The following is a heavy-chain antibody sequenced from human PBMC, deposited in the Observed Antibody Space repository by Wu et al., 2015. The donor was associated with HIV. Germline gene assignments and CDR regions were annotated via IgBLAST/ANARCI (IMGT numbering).Heavy chain of an antibody. CDR3: ARDPIYYDSREDAFDI. Sequence: QVQLVQSGAEVKKPGASVKVSCKASGYTFTSYYMHWVRQAPGQGLEWMGIINPSGGSTSYAQKFQGRVTMTRDTSTSTVYMELSSLRSEDTAVYYCARDPIYYDSREDAFDIWGQGTSGHRLF. CDR1: GYTFTSYY. CDR2: INPSGGST. J-gene: IGHJ3*02. D-gene: IGHD3-22*01. V-gene: IGHV1-46*01.